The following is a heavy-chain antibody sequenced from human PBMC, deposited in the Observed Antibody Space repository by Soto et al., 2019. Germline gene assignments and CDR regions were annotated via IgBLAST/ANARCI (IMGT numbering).Heavy chain of an antibody. D-gene: IGHD1-7*01. CDR2: MNPNSGNT. Sequence: QVQLVQSGAEVKKPGASVKVSCKASGYTFTSYDINWVRQATGHGLEWMGWMNPNSGNTVYAQKFQGRVTMTRDTSISTAYMELSSLRSEDTAVYYCARERTGTTSNWFDPWGQGTHGTVSS. V-gene: IGHV1-8*01. CDR3: ARERTGTTSNWFDP. CDR1: GYTFTSYD. J-gene: IGHJ5*02.